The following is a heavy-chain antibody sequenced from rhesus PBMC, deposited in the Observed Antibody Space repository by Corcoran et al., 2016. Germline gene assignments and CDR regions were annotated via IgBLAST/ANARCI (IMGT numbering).Heavy chain of an antibody. V-gene: IGHV3S11*01. D-gene: IGHD2-21*01. J-gene: IGHJ4*01. Sequence: EVQLVESGGGLVQPGGSLRLSCAASGFTFSNYWMSWVRPAPGKGLAWVGFIKNKADGGTAAYSESVKGRGTISRDESKNKLYLKMNSLKTEDTAVYYCTRGDAYGTGSGCYFDYWGQGVLVTVSS. CDR1: GFTFSNYW. CDR2: IKNKADGGTA. CDR3: TRGDAYGTGSGCYFDY.